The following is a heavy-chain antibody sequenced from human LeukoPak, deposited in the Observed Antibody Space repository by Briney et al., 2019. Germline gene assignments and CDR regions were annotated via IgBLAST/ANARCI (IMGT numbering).Heavy chain of an antibody. J-gene: IGHJ4*02. Sequence: GGSLRLSCAASGFTFSSYAMSWVRQAPGKGLEWVSAISGSGGSTYYADSVKGRFTISRDNSKNTLYLQMNSLRAEDTAVYYCAKDRVTIFGVDPYYFDYWVQGTLVTVSS. CDR2: ISGSGGST. D-gene: IGHD3-3*01. CDR1: GFTFSSYA. CDR3: AKDRVTIFGVDPYYFDY. V-gene: IGHV3-23*01.